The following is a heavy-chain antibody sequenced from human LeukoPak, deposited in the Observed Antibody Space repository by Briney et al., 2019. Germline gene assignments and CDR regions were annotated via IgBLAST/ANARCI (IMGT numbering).Heavy chain of an antibody. J-gene: IGHJ6*02. CDR1: GFTFNSYG. Sequence: GGSLRLSCAASGFTFNSYGMHWVRQAPGKGLEWVAVIWYDGSNKYYADSVKGRLTISRDNSKNTLYRQVNSLRAEDTAVYYCARDLSADPNYYYGLDVWGQGTTVTVSS. CDR3: ARDLSADPNYYYGLDV. V-gene: IGHV3-33*01. CDR2: IWYDGSNK.